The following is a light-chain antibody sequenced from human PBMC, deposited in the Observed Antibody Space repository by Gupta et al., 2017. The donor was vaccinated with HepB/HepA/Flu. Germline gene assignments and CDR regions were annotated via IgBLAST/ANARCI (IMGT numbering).Light chain of an antibody. Sequence: QSALTQPTSVSGSPGQSITISCTGTSSDVGGYNYVSWYQQHPGKALKLMIYDVSNRPSGGSNRFSGSKSGNTASLTISGLQAEDEADYYCSSYTSSSTWVFGGGTKLTVL. CDR1: SSDVGGYNY. J-gene: IGLJ3*02. CDR3: SSYTSSSTWV. CDR2: DVS. V-gene: IGLV2-14*03.